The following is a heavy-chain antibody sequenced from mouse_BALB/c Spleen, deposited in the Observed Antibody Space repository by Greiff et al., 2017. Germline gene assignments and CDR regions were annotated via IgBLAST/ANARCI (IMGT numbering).Heavy chain of an antibody. CDR3: ASDGYWFDY. Sequence: VQLQQSGAELARPGASVKLSCKASGYTFTSYCMQWVKQRPGQGLEWIGAIYPGDGDTRYTQKFKGKATLTADKSSSTAYMQLSSLASEDSAVYYCASDGYWFDYWGQGTLVTVSA. CDR1: GYTFTSYC. CDR2: IYPGDGDT. V-gene: IGHV1-87*01. D-gene: IGHD2-3*01. J-gene: IGHJ3*01.